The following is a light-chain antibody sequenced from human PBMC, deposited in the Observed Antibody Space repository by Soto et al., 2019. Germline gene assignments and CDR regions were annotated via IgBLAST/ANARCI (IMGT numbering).Light chain of an antibody. Sequence: QSALTQPPSASGFPGQSVTISCTGTSSDVGGYNYVSWYQQHPGKAPKLMVYEVTKRPSGVPDRFSGSKSGNTASLTVSGLQAEDEADYYCSSHAGINNVVFGGGTKVTVL. CDR1: SSDVGGYNY. CDR2: EVT. CDR3: SSHAGINNVV. V-gene: IGLV2-8*01. J-gene: IGLJ3*02.